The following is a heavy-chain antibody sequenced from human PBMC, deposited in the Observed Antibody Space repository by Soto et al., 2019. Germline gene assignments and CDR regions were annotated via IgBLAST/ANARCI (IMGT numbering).Heavy chain of an antibody. Sequence: WETLSLTCTVSGGSIYRSGYYWGWIRQPPGRGLEWIGNIDYNGVTYSNPSLKSRVTISRDTSKNQFSLKLTSVTAADTALYYCGKVLVGATGHTDSDSWGPGTLVTVSS. V-gene: IGHV4-39*01. CDR1: GGSIYRSGYY. CDR2: IDYNGVT. D-gene: IGHD2-15*01. CDR3: GKVLVGATGHTDSDS. J-gene: IGHJ4*02.